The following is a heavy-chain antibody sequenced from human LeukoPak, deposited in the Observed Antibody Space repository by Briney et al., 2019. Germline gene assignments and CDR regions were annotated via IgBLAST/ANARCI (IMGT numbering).Heavy chain of an antibody. J-gene: IGHJ4*02. D-gene: IGHD3-10*01. Sequence: ASVKVSCKASGYTFTGYYMHWVRQAPGQGLEWMGWINPNSGGTNYAQKFQGRVTMTRDTSISTAYMELSRLRSDDTAVYYCARSPRITMENYFDYWGQGTLVTVSS. CDR3: ARSPRITMENYFDY. CDR1: GYTFTGYY. V-gene: IGHV1-2*02. CDR2: INPNSGGT.